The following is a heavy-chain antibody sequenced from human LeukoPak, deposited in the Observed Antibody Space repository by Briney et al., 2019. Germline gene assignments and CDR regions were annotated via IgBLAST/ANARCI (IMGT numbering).Heavy chain of an antibody. D-gene: IGHD4-17*01. CDR3: ATDYGDYGPIDY. CDR1: GVTLSNYA. Sequence: GGSLRLSCTASGVTLSNYAMHWVRRPPGRGLEWVAVISFDGTNKYYGDSVEGRFSVSRDNSKNTLYLQMDSLRPDDTAIYYCATDYGDYGPIDYWGQGTLVTVSS. J-gene: IGHJ4*02. V-gene: IGHV3-30*04. CDR2: ISFDGTNK.